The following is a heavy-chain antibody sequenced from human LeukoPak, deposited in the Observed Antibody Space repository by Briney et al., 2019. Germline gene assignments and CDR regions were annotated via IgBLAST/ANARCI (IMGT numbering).Heavy chain of an antibody. Sequence: GRSLRLSCVASGFTFSSYGMHWVRQAPGKGLEWVALISYAGSNKYYADSVKGRFTISRDNSKNTLYLQMNSLRAEDTAVYYCVGGTYYLDYWGQGTLVTVSS. CDR2: ISYAGSNK. D-gene: IGHD2-2*01. CDR3: VGGTYYLDY. J-gene: IGHJ4*02. CDR1: GFTFSSYG. V-gene: IGHV3-30*03.